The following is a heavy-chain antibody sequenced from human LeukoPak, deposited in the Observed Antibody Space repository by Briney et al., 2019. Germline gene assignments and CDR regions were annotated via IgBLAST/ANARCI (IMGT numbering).Heavy chain of an antibody. D-gene: IGHD3-22*01. CDR2: IFWDDDK. CDR3: AHRRPRSMIVAKAEFDP. V-gene: IGHV2-5*02. J-gene: IGHJ5*02. CDR1: GFSLSTSRVA. Sequence: KTSGPTLVKPTQTLTLTCSFSGFSLSTSRVAVGWIRQPPGKALEWLALIFWDDDKRYSPSLKSRLTITKDTSKNQVVLTMTNMDPVDTATYYCAHRRPRSMIVAKAEFDPWGQGTLVTVSS.